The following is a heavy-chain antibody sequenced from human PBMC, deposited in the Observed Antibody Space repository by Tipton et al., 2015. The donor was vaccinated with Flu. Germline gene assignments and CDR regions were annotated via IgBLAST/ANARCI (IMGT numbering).Heavy chain of an antibody. Sequence: TLSLTCTVSGGSISSYYWSWIRQPPGKGLEWIGYIYYSGSTNYNPSLKSRVTISVDTSKNQLSLRLASMTAADTAMYYCTRSSPGFDPWGQGTLVTVSS. CDR1: GGSISSYY. CDR3: TRSSPGFDP. CDR2: IYYSGST. D-gene: IGHD2-8*02. J-gene: IGHJ5*02. V-gene: IGHV4-59*08.